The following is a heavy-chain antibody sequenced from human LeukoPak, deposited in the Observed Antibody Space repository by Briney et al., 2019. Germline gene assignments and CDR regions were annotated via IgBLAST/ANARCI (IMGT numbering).Heavy chain of an antibody. J-gene: IGHJ5*02. CDR3: ARVLPYCGGDCYS. CDR1: GYTFTGYY. CDR2: INPNSGST. Sequence: ASVKVSCKASGYTFTGYYMHWVRQAPGQGLEWMGWINPNSGSTNYAQKFQGRVTTTRDTSISTAYMELSSLRSEDTAVYYCARVLPYCGGDCYSWGQGTLVTVSS. D-gene: IGHD2-21*02. V-gene: IGHV1-2*02.